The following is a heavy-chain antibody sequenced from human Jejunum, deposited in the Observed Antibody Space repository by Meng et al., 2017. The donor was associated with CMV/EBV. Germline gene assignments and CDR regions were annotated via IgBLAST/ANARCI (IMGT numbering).Heavy chain of an antibody. Sequence: QRQLQEWGAGLLKPSVTLSLTCTLAGGSFSAYTWSWIRQAPGKGLEWIAEIDHLRRTNFNPSLKSRVSISRDTSRDQFSLRLNSVTAADTAVYYCATADEYAIKYWGQGTLVTVSS. CDR3: ATADEYAIKY. J-gene: IGHJ4*02. V-gene: IGHV4-34*01. CDR2: IDHLRRT. CDR1: GGSFSAYT. D-gene: IGHD5-12*01.